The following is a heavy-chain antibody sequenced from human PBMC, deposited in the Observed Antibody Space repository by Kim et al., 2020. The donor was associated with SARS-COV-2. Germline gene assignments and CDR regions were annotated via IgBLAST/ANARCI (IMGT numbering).Heavy chain of an antibody. V-gene: IGHV3-15*01. D-gene: IGHD3-10*01. Sequence: GGSLRLSCAASGFTFSNAWMSWVRQAPGKGLEWVGLIKSKTDGGTTDYAAPVKGRFTISRDDSKNTLYLQMNSLKTEDTAVYYCTPGGPGAFDIWGQGTMVTVSS. CDR2: IKSKTDGGTT. CDR1: GFTFSNAW. J-gene: IGHJ3*02. CDR3: TPGGPGAFDI.